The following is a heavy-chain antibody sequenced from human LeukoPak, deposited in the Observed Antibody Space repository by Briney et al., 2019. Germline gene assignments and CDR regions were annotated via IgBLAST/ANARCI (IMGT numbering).Heavy chain of an antibody. V-gene: IGHV4-61*02. CDR3: ARDGISYYDTLDAFDI. CDR2: IYTSGST. CDR1: GGSISSGSYH. D-gene: IGHD3-22*01. Sequence: PSQTLSLTCTVSGGSISSGSYHWIWIRQPAGKGLKWIGRIYTSGSTNYNPSLKSRVTISVDTSKNQFSLKLSSVTAADTAVYYCARDGISYYDTLDAFDIWGQGTMVTVSS. J-gene: IGHJ3*02.